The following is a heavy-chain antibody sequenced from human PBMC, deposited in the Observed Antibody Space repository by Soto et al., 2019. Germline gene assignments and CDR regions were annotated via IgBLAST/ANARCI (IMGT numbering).Heavy chain of an antibody. CDR1: GFTVSSNY. Sequence: GGSLRLSCAASGFTVSSNYMSWVRQAPGKGLEWVSVIYSGGSKYYGDSVKGRFTISRHNSKNTLYLQMNSLRAEDTAVYYCARDQGYDFWSVPDVWGKGTTVTVSS. J-gene: IGHJ6*04. CDR3: ARDQGYDFWSVPDV. V-gene: IGHV3-53*04. D-gene: IGHD3-3*01. CDR2: IYSGGSK.